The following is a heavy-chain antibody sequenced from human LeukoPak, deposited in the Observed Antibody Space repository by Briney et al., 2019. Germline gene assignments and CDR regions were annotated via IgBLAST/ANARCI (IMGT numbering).Heavy chain of an antibody. V-gene: IGHV3-7*01. CDR2: IKQDGSEK. J-gene: IGHJ6*03. D-gene: IGHD1-1*01. Sequence: GGSLRLSCAASGFTFSTYWMSWVRQAPGKGLEWVANIKQDGSEKNYVDSVKGRFTISRDNAKNPLYLQMSSLRAEDTAVYYCARDGNNYYYYMDVWGKGTTVTVSS. CDR3: ARDGNNYYYYMDV. CDR1: GFTFSTYW.